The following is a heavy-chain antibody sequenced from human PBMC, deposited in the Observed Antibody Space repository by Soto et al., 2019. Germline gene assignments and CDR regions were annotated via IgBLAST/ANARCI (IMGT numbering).Heavy chain of an antibody. D-gene: IGHD3-3*01. J-gene: IGHJ4*02. Sequence: GGSLRLSCAASGFTFSRYSMNWVRQAPGKGLEWLSYINSISTTIYYADSVKGRFTISRDNAKNSLYLQMNSLRAEDTAVYYCARDVLDYFDYWGQGT. CDR2: INSISTTI. CDR3: ARDVLDYFDY. CDR1: GFTFSRYS. V-gene: IGHV3-48*04.